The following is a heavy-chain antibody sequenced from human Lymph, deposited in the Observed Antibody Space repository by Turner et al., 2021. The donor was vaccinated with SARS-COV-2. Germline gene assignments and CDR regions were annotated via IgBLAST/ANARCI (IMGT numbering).Heavy chain of an antibody. Sequence: QVQLQESGPGLVKPSETLSLTCTVSGGSISSYYWSWIRQPPGKGLEWLGYIYYSGSTNYNPSLKIRVTISVDTSKNQFSLKLSSVTAADTAVYYCASYYYDSSGYSYGFDYWGQGTLVTVSS. J-gene: IGHJ4*02. D-gene: IGHD3-22*01. CDR2: IYYSGST. CDR3: ASYYYDSSGYSYGFDY. CDR1: GGSISSYY. V-gene: IGHV4-59*08.